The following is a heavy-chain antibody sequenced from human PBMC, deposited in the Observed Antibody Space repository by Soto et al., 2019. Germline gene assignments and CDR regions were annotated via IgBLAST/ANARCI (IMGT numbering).Heavy chain of an antibody. CDR2: ISSSSSTI. CDR3: GRGRSGQIVVFY. Sequence: GGSLRLSCAASGFTFSSYSMNWVRQAPGKGLEWVSYISSSSSTIYYADSVKGRVTMTRDMSITTVYMELNSLSPDDTAVYYCGRGRSGQIVVFYWGQGTPVTVSS. J-gene: IGHJ4*02. CDR1: GFTFSSYS. D-gene: IGHD1-26*01. V-gene: IGHV3-48*01.